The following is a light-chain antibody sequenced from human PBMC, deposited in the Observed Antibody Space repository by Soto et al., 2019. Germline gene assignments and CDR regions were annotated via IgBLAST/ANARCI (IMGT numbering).Light chain of an antibody. V-gene: IGKV3-20*01. CDR2: GAS. J-gene: IGKJ1*01. CDR3: QQYHIYSGT. Sequence: EIVLTQSPGALSLSPGKRATLSYRASQSVNSNYLAWYQQKPGQAPRLLIYGASSRATGIPDRFSGSGSGTEFTLTINSLQPDDFATYYCQQYHIYSGTFGQGTKVDIK. CDR1: QSVNSNY.